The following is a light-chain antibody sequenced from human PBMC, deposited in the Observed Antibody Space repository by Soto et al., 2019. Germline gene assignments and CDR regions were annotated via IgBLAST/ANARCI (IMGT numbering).Light chain of an antibody. Sequence: DIQMTQSPSSVSASVGDRVTITCRASQGITSWLAWYQQKPGKAPKLLIYSASSLQGVVPSRFSGSGXGTDXXLTXXSLQPEDFAXYFCQPADSFPLTFGGGTKVEIK. CDR2: SAS. V-gene: IGKV1-12*01. CDR1: QGITSW. CDR3: QPADSFPLT. J-gene: IGKJ4*01.